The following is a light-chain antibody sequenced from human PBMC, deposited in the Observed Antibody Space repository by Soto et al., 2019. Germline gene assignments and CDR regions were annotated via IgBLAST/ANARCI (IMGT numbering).Light chain of an antibody. CDR2: DVS. CDR3: SSYTSSSTRV. J-gene: IGLJ1*01. CDR1: SSDVGDYNY. V-gene: IGLV2-14*01. Sequence: QSALTQPASVSGSPGQSITISCTGTSSDVGDYNYVSWYQQHPGKAPKLVIFDVSDRPSGVSNRFSGSKSGNTASLTISGLQAEDEDDYYCSSYTSSSTRVFGTGTKVTVL.